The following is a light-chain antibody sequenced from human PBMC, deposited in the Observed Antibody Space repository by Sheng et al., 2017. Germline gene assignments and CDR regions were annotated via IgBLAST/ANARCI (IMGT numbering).Light chain of an antibody. J-gene: IGKJ4*01. CDR2: AAS. V-gene: IGKV3-11*01. CDR1: QSVSSY. Sequence: EIVLTQSPATLSLSPGERATLSCRASQSVSSYLAWYQQKPGQAPRLLIFAASSRATGIPDRFSGSGSGTDFTLTISSLEPEDFAVYYCQQRRNWPPLTFGGGTKVEIK. CDR3: QQRRNWPPLT.